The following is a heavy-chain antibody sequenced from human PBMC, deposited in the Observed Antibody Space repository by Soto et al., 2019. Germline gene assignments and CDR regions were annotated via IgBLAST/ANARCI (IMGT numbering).Heavy chain of an antibody. D-gene: IGHD6-13*01. CDR2: ISAYNGNT. CDR3: ASDHYDSSSWLRTYYYYYGMDV. Sequence: ASVKVSCKASGYTFTSYGISWVRQAPGQGLEWMGWISAYNGNTNYAQKLQGRVTMTTDTSTSTAYMELRSLRSDDTAVYYCASDHYDSSSWLRTYYYYYGMDVWGQGTTVTVSS. J-gene: IGHJ6*02. V-gene: IGHV1-18*01. CDR1: GYTFTSYG.